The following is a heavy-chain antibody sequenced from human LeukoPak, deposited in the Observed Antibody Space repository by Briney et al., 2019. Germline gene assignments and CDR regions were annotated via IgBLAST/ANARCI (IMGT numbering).Heavy chain of an antibody. V-gene: IGHV3-11*01. Sequence: GGSLRLSCAASGFTLSDYDMSWVRQAPGKGLEWVSDISSSGSTIYYADSVKGRFTISRDNSKNTLYLQMNSLRAEDTALYYCARNRKYRSGRKGGTLGYYFYMDVWGKGTT. CDR3: ARNRKYRSGRKGGTLGYYFYMDV. J-gene: IGHJ6*03. CDR1: GFTLSDYD. D-gene: IGHD6-19*01. CDR2: ISSSGSTI.